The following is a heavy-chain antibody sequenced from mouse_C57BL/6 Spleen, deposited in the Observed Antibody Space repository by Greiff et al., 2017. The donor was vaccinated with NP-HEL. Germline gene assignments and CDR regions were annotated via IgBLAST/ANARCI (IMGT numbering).Heavy chain of an antibody. CDR2: IYPSDSET. CDR3: ARDGNYYYFDY. J-gene: IGHJ2*01. V-gene: IGHV1-61*01. D-gene: IGHD2-1*01. Sequence: QVQLQQPGAELVRPGSSVKLSCKASGYTFTSYWMDCVKQRPGQGLEWIGNIYPSDSETHYNQKFKDKATLTVDKSSSTAYMQLSSLTSEDSAVYYCARDGNYYYFDYWGQGTTLTVSS. CDR1: GYTFTSYW.